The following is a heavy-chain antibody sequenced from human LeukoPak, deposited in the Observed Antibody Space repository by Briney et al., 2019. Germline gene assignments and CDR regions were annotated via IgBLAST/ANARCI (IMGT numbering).Heavy chain of an antibody. CDR1: GGSIRSYY. CDR3: ARDRYYYDSSGYHWFDP. D-gene: IGHD3-22*01. V-gene: IGHV4-59*01. Sequence: SETLSLTCTVSGGSIRSYYWSWIRQPPGKGLEWIGYIYYSGSTNYNPSLKSRVTISVDTSKNQFSLKLSSVTAADTAVYYCARDRYYYDSSGYHWFDPWGQGTLVTVSS. J-gene: IGHJ5*02. CDR2: IYYSGST.